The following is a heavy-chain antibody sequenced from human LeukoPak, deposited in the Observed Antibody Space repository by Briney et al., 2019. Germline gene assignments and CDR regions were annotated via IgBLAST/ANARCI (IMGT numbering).Heavy chain of an antibody. CDR1: GGSFSGYY. J-gene: IGHJ5*02. V-gene: IGHV4-34*01. Sequence: SETLSLTCAVYGGSFSGYYWSWVRQPPGKGLEWIGEIYHSGSTNYNPSLKSRVTISVDTSKNQFSLKLSSVTAADTAVYYCARRQLGYATTTVTHQFDPWGQGTLVTVSS. CDR2: IYHSGST. D-gene: IGHD4-17*01. CDR3: ARRQLGYATTTVTHQFDP.